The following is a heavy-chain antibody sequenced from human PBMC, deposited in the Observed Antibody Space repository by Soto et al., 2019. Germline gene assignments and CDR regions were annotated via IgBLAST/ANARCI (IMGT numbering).Heavy chain of an antibody. CDR2: ISGSGGST. CDR3: AKVVGGLVPAAPVPPPWFDP. J-gene: IGHJ5*02. V-gene: IGHV3-23*01. D-gene: IGHD2-2*01. CDR1: GFTFSSYA. Sequence: PGGSLRLSCAASGFTFSSYAMSWVRQAPGKGLEWVSAISGSGGSTYYADSVKGRFTISRDNSKNTLYLQMNSLRAEDTAVYYCAKVVGGLVPAAPVPPPWFDPWGQGTLVTVSS.